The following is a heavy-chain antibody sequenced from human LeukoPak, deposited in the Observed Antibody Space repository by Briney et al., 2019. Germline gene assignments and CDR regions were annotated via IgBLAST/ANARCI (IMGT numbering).Heavy chain of an antibody. CDR2: IVVGSGNT. D-gene: IGHD3-3*01. CDR1: GFTFTSSA. J-gene: IGHJ4*02. Sequence: SVKVSCKASGFTFTSSAMQWVRQARGQRLEWIGWIVVGSGNTNYAQKFQERVTITRDMSTSTAYMELSSLRSEDTAVYYCARDLYDFWSGSGYWGQGTLVTVSS. V-gene: IGHV1-58*02. CDR3: ARDLYDFWSGSGY.